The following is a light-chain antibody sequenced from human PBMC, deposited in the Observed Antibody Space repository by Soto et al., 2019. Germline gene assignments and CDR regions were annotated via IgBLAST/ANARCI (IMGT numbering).Light chain of an antibody. Sequence: IQLTQSPSSLSASVGDRVTITCRASQGVSIYLAWYQQKLGKAPKVLIYGASTLQAGVPSRFSGSGSGPDFTLTISSLQPEDVATYYCQKYNSASRTFGQGTKVDIK. V-gene: IGKV1-27*01. CDR1: QGVSIY. CDR3: QKYNSASRT. J-gene: IGKJ1*01. CDR2: GAS.